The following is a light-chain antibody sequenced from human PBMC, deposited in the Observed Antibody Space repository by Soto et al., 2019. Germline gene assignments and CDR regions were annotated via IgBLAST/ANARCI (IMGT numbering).Light chain of an antibody. Sequence: DIQMTQSPSNLSASVGDRVTITCRASQSISSWLAWYQQKPGKAPKVLIYDASSVESGVPSRFRGSGSGTEFTLTISSLQPDDFATYYCQQSNNYPLTFGQGTKVETK. J-gene: IGKJ1*01. V-gene: IGKV1-5*01. CDR2: DAS. CDR3: QQSNNYPLT. CDR1: QSISSW.